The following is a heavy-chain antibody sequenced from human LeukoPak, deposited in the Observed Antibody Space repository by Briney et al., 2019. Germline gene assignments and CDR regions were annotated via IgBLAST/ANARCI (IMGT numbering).Heavy chain of an antibody. V-gene: IGHV3-9*01. CDR2: INFNGDTT. CDR1: GFTFDEFA. Sequence: GRSLRLSCAASGFTFDEFAMHWVRHVPGKGLEWVSGINFNGDTTRYAHSVQGRFTISRDNAKKALYLQMNGLRGEDTALYYCVRDRDYNLADAFDHWGQGTLVAVSS. D-gene: IGHD5-24*01. CDR3: VRDRDYNLADAFDH. J-gene: IGHJ4*02.